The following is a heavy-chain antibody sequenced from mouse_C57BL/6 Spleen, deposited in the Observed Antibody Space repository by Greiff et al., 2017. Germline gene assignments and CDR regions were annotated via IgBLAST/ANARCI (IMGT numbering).Heavy chain of an antibody. Sequence: EVKLMESGGGLVQPGGSMKLSCVASGFTFSNYWMNWVRQSPEKGLEWGAQIRLKSDNYATHYAESVKGRFTISRDDSKSSVYMQMNNLRAEATGIYYCTSPCYDYVSWFAYWGQGTLVTVSA. CDR2: IRLKSDNYAT. CDR3: TSPCYDYVSWFAY. V-gene: IGHV6-3*01. CDR1: GFTFSNYW. J-gene: IGHJ3*01. D-gene: IGHD2-4*01.